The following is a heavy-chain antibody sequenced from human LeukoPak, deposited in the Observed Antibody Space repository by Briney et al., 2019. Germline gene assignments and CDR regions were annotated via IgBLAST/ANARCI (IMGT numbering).Heavy chain of an antibody. D-gene: IGHD6-19*01. CDR3: ARDGRAVAGDFDY. CDR1: GFTFSSYD. Sequence: GGSLRLSCAASGFTFSSYDIHWVRQATGKGLEWVSGIGTAGEIYYPGSVKGRFTISRENAKNSLYLQMNSLRAEDTAVYYCARDGRAVAGDFDYWGQGTLVTVSS. J-gene: IGHJ4*02. CDR2: IGTAGEI. V-gene: IGHV3-13*01.